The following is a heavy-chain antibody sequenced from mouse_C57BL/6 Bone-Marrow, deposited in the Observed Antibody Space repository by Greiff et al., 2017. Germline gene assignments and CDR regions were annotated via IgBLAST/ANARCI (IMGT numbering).Heavy chain of an antibody. Sequence: DVKLQESGPGLAKPSQTLSLTCSVTGYSITSDYWNWIRTFPGNKLEYMGYISYSGSTYYNPSLKSRISITRDTSKNQYYLQLNSVTTEDTATYYCARRMVGYAMDYWGQGTSVTVSS. CDR2: ISYSGST. CDR1: GYSITSDY. J-gene: IGHJ4*01. D-gene: IGHD2-3*01. V-gene: IGHV3-8*01. CDR3: ARRMVGYAMDY.